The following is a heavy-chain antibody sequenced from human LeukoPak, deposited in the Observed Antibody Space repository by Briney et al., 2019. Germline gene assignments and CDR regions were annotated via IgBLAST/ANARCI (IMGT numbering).Heavy chain of an antibody. CDR2: ISAYNGNT. V-gene: IGHV1-18*01. D-gene: IGHD3-22*01. CDR1: GYTFTSYD. CDR3: ARYYDSSGYYYGDY. J-gene: IGHJ4*02. Sequence: ASVKVSCKASGYTFTSYDISWVRQAPGQGLEWMGWISAYNGNTNYAQKLQGRVTMTTDTSTTTAYMELRSLRSDDTAVYYCARYYDSSGYYYGDYWGQGTLVTVSS.